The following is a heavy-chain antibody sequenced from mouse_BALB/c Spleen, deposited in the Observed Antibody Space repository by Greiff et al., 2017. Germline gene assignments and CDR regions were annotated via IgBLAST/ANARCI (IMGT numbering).Heavy chain of an antibody. CDR1: GFTFSDYG. D-gene: IGHD2-3*01. V-gene: IGHV5-15*02. CDR2: ISNLAYSI. Sequence: EVQLVESGGGLVQPGGSRKLSCAASGFTFSDYGMAWVRQAPGKGPEWVAFISNLAYSIYYADTVTGRFTISRENAKNTLYLEMSSLRSEDTAMYYCARDSGMGAMDYWGQGTSVTVSS. J-gene: IGHJ4*01. CDR3: ARDSGMGAMDY.